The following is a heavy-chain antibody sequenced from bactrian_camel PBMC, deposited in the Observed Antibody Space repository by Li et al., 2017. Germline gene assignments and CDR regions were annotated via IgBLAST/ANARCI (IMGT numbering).Heavy chain of an antibody. CDR2: IGSDGSS. CDR3: AAGEAGPGATWYEVDY. D-gene: IGHD6*01. CDR1: GYAYSPTY. J-gene: IGHJ4*01. Sequence: HVQLVESGGGSVQAGGSLRLSCAASGYAYSPTYCMAWFRQAPGKEREGVAAIGSDGSSSYADSVKGRFAISQDKSKSTVYLQMNSLKPEDTAMYYCAAGEAGPGATWYEVDYWGQGTQVTVS. V-gene: IGHV3S53*01.